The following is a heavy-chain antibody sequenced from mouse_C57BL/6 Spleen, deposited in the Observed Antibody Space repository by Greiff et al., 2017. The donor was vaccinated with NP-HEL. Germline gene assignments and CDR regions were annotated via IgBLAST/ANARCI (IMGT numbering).Heavy chain of an antibody. Sequence: QVQLQQSGAELARPGASVKLSCKASGYTFTSYGISWVKQRTGQGLEWIGEIYPRSGNTYYNEKFKGKATLTADKSSSTAYMELRSLTSEDSAVYSFSSFITSGLATDYWGQGTTLTVSS. J-gene: IGHJ2*01. V-gene: IGHV1-81*01. CDR2: IYPRSGNT. D-gene: IGHD1-1*01. CDR1: GYTFTSYG. CDR3: SSFITSGLATDY.